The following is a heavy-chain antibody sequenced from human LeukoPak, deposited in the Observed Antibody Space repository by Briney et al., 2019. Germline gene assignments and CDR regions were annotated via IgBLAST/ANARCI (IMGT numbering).Heavy chain of an antibody. CDR1: GGSISGYS. D-gene: IGHD6-13*01. V-gene: IGHV4-59*01. J-gene: IGHJ4*02. CDR3: AKRGRSSWYFDY. Sequence: RSETLSLTCTVSGGSISGYSWNWIRQPPGKGLEWIGYIHYSGTTNYNPSLKSRVTISVDTSKNQLSLKLSSVTAADTAVYFCAKRGRSSWYFDYWGQGTQVTVSS. CDR2: IHYSGTT.